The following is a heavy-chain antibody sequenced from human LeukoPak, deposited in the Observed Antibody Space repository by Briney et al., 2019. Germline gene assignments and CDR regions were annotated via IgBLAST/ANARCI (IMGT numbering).Heavy chain of an antibody. Sequence: SETLSLTCTVSGGSISSGSYYWSWIRQPPGKGLEWIGHIHYSGSTNYNPSLKSRVTISVDTSKNQFSLNLTSVTAADTAVYYCARGGAFDGYNFPDWGQGTLVTVSS. CDR2: IHYSGST. D-gene: IGHD5-24*01. J-gene: IGHJ4*02. CDR1: GGSISSGSYY. CDR3: ARGGAFDGYNFPD. V-gene: IGHV4-61*01.